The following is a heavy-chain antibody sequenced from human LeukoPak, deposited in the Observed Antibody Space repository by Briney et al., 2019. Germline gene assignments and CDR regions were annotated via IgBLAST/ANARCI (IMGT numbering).Heavy chain of an antibody. V-gene: IGHV3-7*01. CDR1: GFTFSSYW. D-gene: IGHD5-18*01. CDR2: IKQDGSEK. CDR3: VRGGGYNYVDP. Sequence: GGSLRLSCAASGFTFSSYWMSWVRQAPGKGLEWVANIKQDGSEKFYVDSVKGRFTISRDNAKNSLYLQMNSLRAEDTAVYYCVRGGGYNYVDPWGQGTLVTVSS. J-gene: IGHJ5*02.